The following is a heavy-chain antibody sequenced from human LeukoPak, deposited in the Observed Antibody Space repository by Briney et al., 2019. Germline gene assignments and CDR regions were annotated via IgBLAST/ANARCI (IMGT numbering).Heavy chain of an antibody. CDR3: ARVMYCSSTSCYDFDP. CDR2: IYYSGST. V-gene: IGHV4-30-4*01. D-gene: IGHD2-2*01. CDR1: GGSISSGDYS. Sequence: SETLSLTCTVSGGSISSGDYSWSWIRQPPGKGLEWIGYIYYSGSTYYNPSLKSRVTISVDTSKNQFSLKLSSVTAADTAVYYCARVMYCSSTSCYDFDPWGQGTLVTVSS. J-gene: IGHJ5*02.